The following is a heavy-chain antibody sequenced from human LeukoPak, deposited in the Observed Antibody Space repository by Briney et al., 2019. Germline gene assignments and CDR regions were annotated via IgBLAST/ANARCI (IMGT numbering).Heavy chain of an antibody. D-gene: IGHD6-13*01. CDR3: AKGRDSSGWYPSFGYFDY. Sequence: GGSLRLSCAASGFTFSSYAMSWVRQAPGKGLEWVSAISGSGGSTYYADSVKGRFTISRDNSKNTLYLQMNSLRAEDTAVYYCAKGRDSSGWYPSFGYFDYWGQGTLVTVSS. V-gene: IGHV3-23*01. CDR2: ISGSGGST. CDR1: GFTFSSYA. J-gene: IGHJ4*02.